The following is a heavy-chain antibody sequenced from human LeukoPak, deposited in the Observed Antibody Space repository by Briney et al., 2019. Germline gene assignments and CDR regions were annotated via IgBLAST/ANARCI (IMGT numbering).Heavy chain of an antibody. CDR2: ISGSGTST. V-gene: IGHV3-23*01. CDR3: AKEPASGSCFDY. Sequence: GGSLRLSCTASGYTFNSYAMSWVRQAPGKGLEWVSGISGSGTSTYYADSVKGRFTISRDNSKNTLYLQMNSLRAEDTALYDCAKEPASGSCFDYWGQGTLVTVSS. CDR1: GYTFNSYA. J-gene: IGHJ4*02. D-gene: IGHD3-10*01.